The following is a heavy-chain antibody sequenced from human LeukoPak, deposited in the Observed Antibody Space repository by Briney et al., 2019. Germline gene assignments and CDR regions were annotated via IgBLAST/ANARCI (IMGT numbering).Heavy chain of an antibody. D-gene: IGHD4-23*01. J-gene: IGHJ4*02. V-gene: IGHV4-59*01. CDR2: IYYSRST. CDR3: ARNQRTGGNLDY. CDR1: GGSISSYY. Sequence: PSETLSLTCTVSGGSISSYYWSWIRQPPGKGLEWIGYIYYSRSTNYNPSLKSRVTISVDTSKNQFSLKLSSVTAADTAVYYCARNQRTGGNLDYWGQGTLVTVSS.